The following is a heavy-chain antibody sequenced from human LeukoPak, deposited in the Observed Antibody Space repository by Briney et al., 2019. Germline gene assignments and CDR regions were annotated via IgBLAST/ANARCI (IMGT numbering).Heavy chain of an antibody. Sequence: GGSLKLSCAASGNYWMHWVRQAPGKGLVWVSHINSDGSWTSYADSVKGRFTISKDNAKNTVYLQMNSLRAEDTAVYYCVSFYVTYWGRGTLVTVSS. V-gene: IGHV3-74*01. CDR1: GNYW. CDR2: INSDGSWT. J-gene: IGHJ4*02. CDR3: VSFYVTY. D-gene: IGHD2/OR15-2a*01.